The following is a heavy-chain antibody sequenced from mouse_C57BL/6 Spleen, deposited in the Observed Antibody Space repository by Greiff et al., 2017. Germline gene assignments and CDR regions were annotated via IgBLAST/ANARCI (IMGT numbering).Heavy chain of an antibody. Sequence: EVQLQQSGPELVKPGASVKMSCKASGYTFTDYNMHWVKQSHGKSLEWIGYINPNNGGTSYNQKFKGKATLTVNKSSSTAYMELRSLTSEDSAVYYCARSHYYGNYSWFAYWGQGTLVTVSA. V-gene: IGHV1-22*01. CDR2: INPNNGGT. D-gene: IGHD2-1*01. CDR1: GYTFTDYN. CDR3: ARSHYYGNYSWFAY. J-gene: IGHJ3*01.